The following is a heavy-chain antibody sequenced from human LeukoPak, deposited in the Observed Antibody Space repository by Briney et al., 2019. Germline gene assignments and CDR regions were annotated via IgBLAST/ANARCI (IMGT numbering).Heavy chain of an antibody. J-gene: IGHJ4*02. D-gene: IGHD3-22*01. CDR3: ARQYWDDSKLDY. V-gene: IGHV4-38-2*02. CDR1: GYSISSGYY. Sequence: SETLSLTCTVSGYSISSGYYWGWIRQPPGKGLEWIGSIYHSGSTYYNPSLKSRVTISVDTSKNQFSLKLSSVTAADTAVYYCARQYWDDSKLDYWGQGTLVTVSS. CDR2: IYHSGST.